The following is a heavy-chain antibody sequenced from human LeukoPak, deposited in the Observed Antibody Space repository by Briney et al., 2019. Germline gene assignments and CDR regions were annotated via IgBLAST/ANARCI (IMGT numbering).Heavy chain of an antibody. D-gene: IGHD6-19*01. CDR2: ISSRSSYI. V-gene: IGHV3-21*01. CDR3: ATGKEPVAGSLSHFDY. J-gene: IGHJ4*02. Sequence: GGSLRLSCAASGFTFSSYSMNWVRQAPGKGLEWVSSISSRSSYIDYADSLKGRFTISRDNAKNSLYLQMNSLRAENTAVYYCATGKEPVAGSLSHFDYWGQGTLVTVSS. CDR1: GFTFSSYS.